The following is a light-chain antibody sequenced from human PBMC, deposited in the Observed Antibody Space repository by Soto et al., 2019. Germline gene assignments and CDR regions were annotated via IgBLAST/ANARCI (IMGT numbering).Light chain of an antibody. Sequence: ELVLTQSPGTLSLSPGERATLSCRASQSVSSSYLAWYQQKPGQAPRLLIYGASSRATCNPDRFSCSGSGTDFTLTSSRLEPKDCAVYYCQQYSSSPRTFGQRTKVEIK. CDR2: GAS. J-gene: IGKJ1*01. CDR3: QQYSSSPRT. CDR1: QSVSSSY. V-gene: IGKV3-20*01.